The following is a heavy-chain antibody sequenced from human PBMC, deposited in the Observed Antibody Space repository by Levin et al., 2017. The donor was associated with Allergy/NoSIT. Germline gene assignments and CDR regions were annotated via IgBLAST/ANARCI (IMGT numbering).Heavy chain of an antibody. CDR2: IIPIFGTA. D-gene: IGHD3-9*01. V-gene: IGHV1-69*13. CDR1: GGTFSSYA. Sequence: ASVKVSCKASGGTFSSYAISWVRQAPGQGLEWMGGIIPIFGTANYAQKFQGRVTITADESTSTAYMELSSLRSEDTAVYYCASLAWGAPSDYDIFPHAFDIWGQGTMVTVSS. J-gene: IGHJ3*02. CDR3: ASLAWGAPSDYDIFPHAFDI.